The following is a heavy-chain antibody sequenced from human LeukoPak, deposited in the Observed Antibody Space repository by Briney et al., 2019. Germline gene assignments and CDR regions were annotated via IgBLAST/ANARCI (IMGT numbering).Heavy chain of an antibody. D-gene: IGHD5-12*01. V-gene: IGHV4-61*01. Sequence: SETLSLTCSVSGGSVSSGSYYWSWIRQPPGKGLEWIGYSYYIGSTKYNPFLKSRVTISVDTSKNQFSLKVSSVTAADTAVYYCARAGIVATATNFDYWGQGTLVTVSS. CDR3: ARAGIVATATNFDY. CDR1: GGSVSSGSYY. J-gene: IGHJ4*02. CDR2: SYYIGST.